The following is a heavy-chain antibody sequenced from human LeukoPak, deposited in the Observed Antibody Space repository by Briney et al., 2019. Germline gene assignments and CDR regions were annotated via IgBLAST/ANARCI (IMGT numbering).Heavy chain of an antibody. Sequence: GASVKVSCKAFGNTFTDYCMHWVRQAPGQGLEWMGWINPNNGGTNYAQKFQGRVTMTRDTSISTVYMELSRLRSDDTAVYYCARTIFALRDYYYYMDVWGKGTTVIVSS. CDR1: GNTFTDYC. D-gene: IGHD5-24*01. J-gene: IGHJ6*03. CDR3: ARTIFALRDYYYYMDV. CDR2: INPNNGGT. V-gene: IGHV1-2*02.